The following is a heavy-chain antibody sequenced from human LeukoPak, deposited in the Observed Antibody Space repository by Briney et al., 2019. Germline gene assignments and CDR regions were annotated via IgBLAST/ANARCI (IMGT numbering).Heavy chain of an antibody. J-gene: IGHJ4*02. CDR2: IYYSGTT. V-gene: IGHV4-59*01. CDR1: GDSISSYS. Sequence: PSETLSLTCTVSGDSISSYSWSWIRQPPGRGLEYIGYIYYSGTTNYNPSLKSRVTISVDTSKNQFSLKLNSMTAADTAVYYCARMGVVGNPFDYWGQGTLVTVSS. CDR3: ARMGVVGNPFDY. D-gene: IGHD4-23*01.